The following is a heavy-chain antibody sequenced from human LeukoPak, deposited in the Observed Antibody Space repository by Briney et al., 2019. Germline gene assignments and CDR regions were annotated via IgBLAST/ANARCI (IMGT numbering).Heavy chain of an antibody. CDR2: ISHTDDPS. CDR3: TRDPNHPGYSSGWYY. J-gene: IGHJ4*02. V-gene: IGHV3-48*04. CDR1: GFTFSSFT. D-gene: IGHD6-19*01. Sequence: GGSLRLSCSASGFTFSSFTMIWVRQAPGKGLEWVSSISHTDDPSHYADSVRGRFSISRDNAKNSLYLQMNSLRVEDTAVYYCTRDPNHPGYSSGWYYWGQGTLVTVSS.